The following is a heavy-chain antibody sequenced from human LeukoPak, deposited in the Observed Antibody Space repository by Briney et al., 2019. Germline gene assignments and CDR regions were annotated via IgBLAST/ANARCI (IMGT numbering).Heavy chain of an antibody. J-gene: IGHJ4*02. D-gene: IGHD5-12*01. CDR1: GFTFDDYG. V-gene: IGHV3-20*01. CDR2: INWNGGST. Sequence: GGSLRLSCAASGFTFDDYGMSWVRHAPGKGLEWVSGINWNGGSTGYADSVKGRFTISRDNAKNSLYLQMNSLRAEDTALYHCAKYAGYSGYENYFDYWGQGTLVTVSS. CDR3: AKYAGYSGYENYFDY.